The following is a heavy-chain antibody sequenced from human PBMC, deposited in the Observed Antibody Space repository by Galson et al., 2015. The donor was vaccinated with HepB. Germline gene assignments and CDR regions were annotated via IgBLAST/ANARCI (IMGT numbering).Heavy chain of an antibody. CDR1: GFTLSSYS. Sequence: SLRLSCAASGFTLSSYSMNWVRQAPGKGLEWVSSISSSSSYIYYADSVKGRFTISRDNARNSLYLQMNSLTADDTGVYYCARESTTVTPDAFDIWGQGTMVTVSS. CDR3: ARESTTVTPDAFDI. J-gene: IGHJ3*02. V-gene: IGHV3-21*06. D-gene: IGHD4-17*01. CDR2: ISSSSSYI.